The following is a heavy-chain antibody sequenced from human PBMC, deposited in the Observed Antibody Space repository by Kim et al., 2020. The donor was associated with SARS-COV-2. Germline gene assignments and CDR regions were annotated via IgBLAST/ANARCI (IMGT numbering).Heavy chain of an antibody. CDR3: ARDSAITIFGVVIINYYYGMDV. CDR2: ISSNGGSK. V-gene: IGHV3-64*01. CDR1: GFTFSSYA. Sequence: GGSLRLSCAASGFTFSSYAMHWVRQDPGKGLEYVSAISSNGGSKYYANSVKGRFTISRDNSKNTLYLQMGSLRAEDMAVYYCARDSAITIFGVVIINYYYGMDVWGQGTTVTVSS. J-gene: IGHJ6*02. D-gene: IGHD3-3*01.